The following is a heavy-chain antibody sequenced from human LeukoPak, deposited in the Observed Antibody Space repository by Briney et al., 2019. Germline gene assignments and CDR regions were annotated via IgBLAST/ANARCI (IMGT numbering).Heavy chain of an antibody. V-gene: IGHV3-21*01. CDR1: GYTFSSYS. D-gene: IGHD6-6*01. J-gene: IGHJ4*02. CDR2: ISSGGGYI. Sequence: GGSLRLSCAASGYTFSSYSMHWVRQAPGKGLEGVSSISSGGGYIYYADSVKGRFTISRDNAENSLSLQMNSLRAEDTAVYYCASLEYSSAYFDSWGQGALVTVSS. CDR3: ASLEYSSAYFDS.